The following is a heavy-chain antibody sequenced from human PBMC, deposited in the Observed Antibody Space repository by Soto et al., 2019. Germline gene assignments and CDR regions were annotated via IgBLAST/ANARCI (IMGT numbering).Heavy chain of an antibody. V-gene: IGHV3-48*02. CDR2: ISSSSYTI. D-gene: IGHD3-16*01. J-gene: IGHJ4*02. CDR3: AREMSRSGGAYFDY. Sequence: EVQLVESGGGLVQPGGSLRLSCSASGFTFNTYNMNWVRQAPGKGLEWVSYISSSSYTISYADSIKGRFTISRDNAKKSLYLQMNNLRDEDTAVYYCAREMSRSGGAYFDYWGQGTLISVSS. CDR1: GFTFNTYN.